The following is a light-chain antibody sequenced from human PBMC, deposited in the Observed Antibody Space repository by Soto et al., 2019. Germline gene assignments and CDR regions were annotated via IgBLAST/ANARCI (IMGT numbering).Light chain of an antibody. J-gene: IGLJ3*02. CDR3: AAWDDSLNGQV. CDR1: SSNIGSNT. CDR2: SNN. V-gene: IGLV1-44*01. Sequence: QSVLTQPPSASGTPGQRVTISCSGSSSNIGSNTVNWYQQLPGTAPKLFIYSNNQRPSGVPDRFSGSKSGTSASLAISGLQSEDEADYYCAAWDDSLNGQVFGGGTKVTVL.